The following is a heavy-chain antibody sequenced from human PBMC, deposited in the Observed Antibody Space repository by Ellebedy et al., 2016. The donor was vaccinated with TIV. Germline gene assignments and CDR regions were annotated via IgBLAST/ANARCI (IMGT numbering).Heavy chain of an antibody. J-gene: IGHJ5*01. CDR1: GFTAFNFA. V-gene: IGHV3-23*01. Sequence: PGGSLRLSCEASGFTAFNFAMSWVRQAPGKGLEWVSAVGGGDDRTFYADAVKGRFTISRDNSKNTVTLQMQSLRAEATALDYCAKGHTASFFYLFDSWGQGTLVTVSS. CDR2: VGGGDDRT. CDR3: AKGHTASFFYLFDS. D-gene: IGHD2-2*01.